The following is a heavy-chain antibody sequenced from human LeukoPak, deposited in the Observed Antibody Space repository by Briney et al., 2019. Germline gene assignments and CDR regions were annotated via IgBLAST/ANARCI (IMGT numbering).Heavy chain of an antibody. V-gene: IGHV1-46*01. CDR3: ARALTAAARLGGFDI. CDR1: GYTFTSYY. CDR2: INPSGGST. D-gene: IGHD6-25*01. J-gene: IGHJ3*02. Sequence: GASVKVSCKASGYTFTSYYIHWVRHAPRHGLEWMGIINPSGGSTSYERKFQDRVTMTSDTPTNTVYMELSSLRSEDTAVYYCARALTAAARLGGFDIWGQGTMVTVSS.